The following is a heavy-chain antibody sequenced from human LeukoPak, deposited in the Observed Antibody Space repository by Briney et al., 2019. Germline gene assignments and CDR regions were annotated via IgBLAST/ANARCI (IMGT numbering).Heavy chain of an antibody. J-gene: IGHJ4*02. CDR2: MNPSTGNT. CDR1: GYTFSSYD. Sequence: GASVKDSCKASGYTFSSYDINWVRQATGQGLEWMGWMNPSTGNTGYAQKFQGRVTMTRDTSTSTAYMELSSLKSEDTAVYYCARLSETPAFYPGGRYLYLAYWGQGAQVTVSS. V-gene: IGHV1-8*01. CDR3: ARLSETPAFYPGGRYLYLAY. D-gene: IGHD2-8*02.